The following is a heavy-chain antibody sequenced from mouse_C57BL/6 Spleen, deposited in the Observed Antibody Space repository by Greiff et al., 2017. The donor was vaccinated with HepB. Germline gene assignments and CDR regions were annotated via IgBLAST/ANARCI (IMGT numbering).Heavy chain of an antibody. CDR3: TRAIYYGRDY. Sequence: VQLKQSGAELVRPGASVKLSCTASGFNIKDDYMHWVKQRPEQGLEWIGWIDPENGDTEYASKFQGKATITADTSSNTAYLQLSSLTSEDTAGYYCTRAIYYGRDYWGQGTTLTVSS. CDR2: IDPENGDT. CDR1: GFNIKDDY. J-gene: IGHJ2*01. V-gene: IGHV14-4*01. D-gene: IGHD1-1*01.